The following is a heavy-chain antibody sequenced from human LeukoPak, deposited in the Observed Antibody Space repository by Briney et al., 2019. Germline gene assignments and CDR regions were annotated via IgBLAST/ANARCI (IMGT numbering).Heavy chain of an antibody. CDR2: ISSSSNYT. CDR1: GFTFSDYY. V-gene: IGHV3-11*06. D-gene: IGHD6-19*01. CDR3: AGTLACSSGWYYFDY. Sequence: GGSLRLSCAASGFTFSDYYMSWIRQAPGKGLEWVSYISSSSNYTNYADSVKGRFTISRDNAKNSLYPQMNSLRAEDTAVYYCAGTLACSSGWYYFDYWGQGTLVTVSS. J-gene: IGHJ4*02.